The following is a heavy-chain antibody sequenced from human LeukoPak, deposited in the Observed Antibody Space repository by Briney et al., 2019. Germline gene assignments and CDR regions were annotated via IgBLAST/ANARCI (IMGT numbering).Heavy chain of an antibody. CDR3: ARDREYYYDSSGYALDY. V-gene: IGHV3-74*01. D-gene: IGHD3-22*01. Sequence: GGSLRLSCAASGFTFSSYWMHWVRQAPGKGLVWVSRIKSDGSSTSYVDSVKGRFTISRDNAKNSLYLQMNSLRAEDTAVYYCARDREYYYDSSGYALDYWGQGTLVTVSS. J-gene: IGHJ4*02. CDR2: IKSDGSST. CDR1: GFTFSSYW.